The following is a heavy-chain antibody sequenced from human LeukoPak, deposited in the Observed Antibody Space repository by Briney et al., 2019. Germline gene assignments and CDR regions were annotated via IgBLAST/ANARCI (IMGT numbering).Heavy chain of an antibody. Sequence: GGTLRLSCAASGFTFSSYGMSWVRQAPGKGLEWVSAISGSGGSTYYADSVKGRFTISRDNSKNTLYLQMNSLRAEDTAVYYCAKDLCSGGSCYSGWGQGTLVTVSS. CDR1: GFTFSSYG. D-gene: IGHD2-15*01. J-gene: IGHJ4*02. CDR2: ISGSGGST. V-gene: IGHV3-23*01. CDR3: AKDLCSGGSCYSG.